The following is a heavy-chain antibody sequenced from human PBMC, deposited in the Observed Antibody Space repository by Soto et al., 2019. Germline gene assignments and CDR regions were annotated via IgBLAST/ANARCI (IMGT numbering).Heavy chain of an antibody. D-gene: IGHD2-2*02. CDR2: MYYSGNT. Sequence: QVQLQESGPGLVKPSETLSLTCTVSGGSISSHYWSWIRQPPGKGLEWIGYMYYSGNTNYNPSLKSRVTISVDTSESQFSLNLSSVTAADTAVYYCARQSGFCSSTSCYTRFDPWGQGTLVTVSS. CDR1: GGSISSHY. CDR3: ARQSGFCSSTSCYTRFDP. V-gene: IGHV4-59*08. J-gene: IGHJ5*02.